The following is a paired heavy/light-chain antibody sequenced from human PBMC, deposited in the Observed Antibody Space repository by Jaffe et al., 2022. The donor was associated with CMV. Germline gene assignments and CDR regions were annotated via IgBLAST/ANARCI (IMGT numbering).Heavy chain of an antibody. D-gene: IGHD3-22*01. CDR2: INWNGGST. CDR1: GFTFDDYG. J-gene: IGHJ5*02. CDR3: ARERDYYDSSGSQRNTYNWFDP. V-gene: IGHV3-20*01. Sequence: EVQLVESGGGVVRPGGSLRLSCAASGFTFDDYGMSWVRQAPGKGLEWVSGINWNGGSTGYADSVKGRFTISRDNAKNSLYLQMNSLRAEDTALYHCARERDYYDSSGSQRNTYNWFDPWGQGTLVTVSS.
Light chain of an antibody. CDR1: QSVLYSSNNKNY. J-gene: IGKJ4*01. CDR2: WAS. CDR3: QQYYSTPPA. Sequence: DIVMTQSPDSLAVSLGERATINCKSSQSVLYSSNNKNYLAWYQQKPGQPPKLLIYWASTRESGVPDRFSGSGSGTDFTLTISSLQAEDVAVYYCQQYYSTPPAFGGGTKVEIK. V-gene: IGKV4-1*01.